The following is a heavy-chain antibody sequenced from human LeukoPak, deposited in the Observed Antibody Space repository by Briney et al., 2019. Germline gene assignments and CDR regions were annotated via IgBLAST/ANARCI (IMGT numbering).Heavy chain of an antibody. J-gene: IGHJ3*02. Sequence: ASVKVSCKASGYTFTSYAMNWVRQAPGQGLEWMGWINTNTGNPTYAQGFTGRFVFSLDTSVSTAYLQISSLKAEDTAVYYCARGSKSGYYYDSSGYPDAFDIWGQGTMVTVSS. CDR2: INTNTGNP. CDR3: ARGSKSGYYYDSSGYPDAFDI. V-gene: IGHV7-4-1*02. D-gene: IGHD3-22*01. CDR1: GYTFTSYA.